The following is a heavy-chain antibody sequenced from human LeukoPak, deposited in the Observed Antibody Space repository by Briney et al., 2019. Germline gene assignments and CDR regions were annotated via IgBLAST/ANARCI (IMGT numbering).Heavy chain of an antibody. J-gene: IGHJ4*02. CDR2: ISGSGGST. D-gene: IGHD5-12*01. V-gene: IGHV3-23*01. CDR1: GFTFSSYA. Sequence: GSLRLSCAASGFTFSSYAMSWVRQAPGKGLEWVSAISGSGGSTYYADSVKGRFTISRDNSKNTLYLQMNSLRAEDTAVYYCAKDSVKYSGYDSYFDYWGQGTLVTVSS. CDR3: AKDSVKYSGYDSYFDY.